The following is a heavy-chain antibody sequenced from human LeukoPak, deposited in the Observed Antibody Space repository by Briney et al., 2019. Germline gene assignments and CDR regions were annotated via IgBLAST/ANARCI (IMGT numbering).Heavy chain of an antibody. CDR1: GFTFSSFA. CDR2: ISGNGVGT. Sequence: GGSLRLSCAASGFTFSSFAMRWVRQAPGKGLEWVSSISGNGVGTYYADSVKGRFTISRDNSKNSLNLQMSSLRVEDTAVYYCAKRDSTSYHFDSWGQATLVTVSS. J-gene: IGHJ4*02. CDR3: AKRDSTSYHFDS. D-gene: IGHD2-2*01. V-gene: IGHV3-23*01.